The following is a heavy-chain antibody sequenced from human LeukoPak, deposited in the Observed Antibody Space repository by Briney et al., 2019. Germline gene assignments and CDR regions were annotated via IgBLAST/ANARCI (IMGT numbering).Heavy chain of an antibody. V-gene: IGHV3-48*03. CDR3: ARKYCSTTSCLFDN. J-gene: IGHJ4*02. Sequence: PGGSLRLSCAASEFPFSSHWMYWVRQAPGKGLQWVSDISSSGTTIYYADSVKGRFTISRDNAKNSLYLQMNSLRAEDTAVYYCARKYCSTTSCLFDNWGQGTLVTVSS. CDR1: EFPFSSHW. D-gene: IGHD2-2*01. CDR2: ISSSGTTI.